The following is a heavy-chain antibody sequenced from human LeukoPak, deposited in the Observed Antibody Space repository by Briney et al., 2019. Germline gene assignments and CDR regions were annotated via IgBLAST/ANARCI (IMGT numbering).Heavy chain of an antibody. Sequence: HPGRSLRLSCAASGFTFSSYGMHWVRQAPGKGLERVAVIWYDGSNKYYADSVKGRFTIPRDNSNNTVYLEMNSLRAEDTAVYYCARATKGGKLAETYYFDYWGQGTLVTVSS. CDR2: IWYDGSNK. D-gene: IGHD6-13*01. CDR3: ARATKGGKLAETYYFDY. V-gene: IGHV3-33*01. J-gene: IGHJ4*02. CDR1: GFTFSSYG.